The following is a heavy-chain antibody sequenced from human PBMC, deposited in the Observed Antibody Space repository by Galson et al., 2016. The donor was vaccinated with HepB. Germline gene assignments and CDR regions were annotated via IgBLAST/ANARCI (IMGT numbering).Heavy chain of an antibody. V-gene: IGHV3-23*01. D-gene: IGHD4-17*01. CDR2: ITETGYFA. CDR3: GRDYPTMTHHYPYHGDV. CDR1: GFSLSTSA. Sequence: SLRLSCAASGFSLSTSAMTWVRQAPGRGLEWVSAITETGYFAYYADSVRGRFTLSRDTSKNTVYLQMNYLRADDTALYYCGRDYPTMTHHYPYHGDVWGKGTAVTVSS. J-gene: IGHJ6*04.